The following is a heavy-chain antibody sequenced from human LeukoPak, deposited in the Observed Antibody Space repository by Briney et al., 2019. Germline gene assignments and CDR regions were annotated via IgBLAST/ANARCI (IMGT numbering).Heavy chain of an antibody. J-gene: IGHJ4*02. CDR3: ARTGGSSGWYSPALLKYYFDY. CDR1: GFTLSYYW. V-gene: IGHV3-7*01. CDR2: IKEDGSDK. Sequence: GGSLRLSCAASGFTLSYYWMSRVRQAPGKGLEWLANIKEDGSDKHYVDSVKGRFTISRDNAKNSLYLQMNSLRAEDTAVYYCARTGGSSGWYSPALLKYYFDYWGQGTLVTVSS. D-gene: IGHD6-19*01.